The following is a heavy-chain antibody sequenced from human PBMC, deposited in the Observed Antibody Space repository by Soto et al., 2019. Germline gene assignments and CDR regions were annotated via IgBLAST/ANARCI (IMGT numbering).Heavy chain of an antibody. V-gene: IGHV4-30-2*01. Sequence: LSLTCAVSGGSISSGGYSWSWICQPPGKGLEWIGYLYHSGSNYYNPSLKSRVTISVDRSKNQFSLKLSSVTAADTAVYYCARNSGYSYGYGFDYWGQGTLVTVSS. CDR3: ARNSGYSYGYGFDY. CDR2: LYHSGSN. D-gene: IGHD5-18*01. CDR1: GGSISSGGYS. J-gene: IGHJ4*02.